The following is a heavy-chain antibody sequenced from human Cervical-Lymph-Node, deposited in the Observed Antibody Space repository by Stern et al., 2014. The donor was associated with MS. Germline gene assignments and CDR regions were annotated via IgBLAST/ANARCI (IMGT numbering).Heavy chain of an antibody. D-gene: IGHD4-17*01. Sequence: QVQLVESGAEVKKPGTSVKVSCKGSAYTLTELSLHRVRQAPGKGLEWLGGFDPEDGETIYAQKFQGRVTMTEDTSTDTAYMELSSLRSEDTAVYYGATGPTVRIDYWGQGTLVTVSS. V-gene: IGHV1-24*01. CDR1: AYTLTELS. CDR2: FDPEDGET. CDR3: ATGPTVRIDY. J-gene: IGHJ4*02.